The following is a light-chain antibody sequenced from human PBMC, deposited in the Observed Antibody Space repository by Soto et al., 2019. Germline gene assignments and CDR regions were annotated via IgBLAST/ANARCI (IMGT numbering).Light chain of an antibody. CDR2: EVS. CDR1: SSDVGGYND. CDR3: SSYTRGSTYV. Sequence: QSALTQPSSVSGSPGQSITISCTGTSSDVGGYNDVSWYQQHPGKAPKLIIYEVSNRPSGVSNRFSGSKSGNTASLTSSGLQAEDEGDYYCSSYTRGSTYVFRTGTMVTV. J-gene: IGLJ1*01. V-gene: IGLV2-14*01.